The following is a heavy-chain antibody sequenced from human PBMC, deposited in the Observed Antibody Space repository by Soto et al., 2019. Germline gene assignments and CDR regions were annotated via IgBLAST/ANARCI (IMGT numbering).Heavy chain of an antibody. Sequence: SETLSLTCFISGGSFSNDYWTWIRQSPGKGLEWIGYIFHTGITDYNPSVKSRVTISIDKSRNLFSLNLTSVTAADTAVYYCARDHYFYDSRGYSRTLDSWSQGTLPTVSS. CDR1: GGSFSNDY. V-gene: IGHV4-59*01. CDR2: IFHTGIT. J-gene: IGHJ5*01. D-gene: IGHD3-22*01. CDR3: ARDHYFYDSRGYSRTLDS.